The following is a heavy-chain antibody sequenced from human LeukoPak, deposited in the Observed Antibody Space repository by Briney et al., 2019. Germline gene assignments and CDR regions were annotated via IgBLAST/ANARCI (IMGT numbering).Heavy chain of an antibody. D-gene: IGHD4-17*01. CDR2: IYSGGST. V-gene: IGHV3-66*01. CDR3: ARLDYGDDKVRWFDP. J-gene: IGHJ5*02. CDR1: GFTVSSNY. Sequence: GGSLRLSCAASGFTVSSNYMSWVRQAPGKGLEWVSDIYSGGSTYYDDSVKGRFTISRDNSKNTLDLQMNSLRAEDTAVYYCARLDYGDDKVRWFDPWGQGTLVTVSS.